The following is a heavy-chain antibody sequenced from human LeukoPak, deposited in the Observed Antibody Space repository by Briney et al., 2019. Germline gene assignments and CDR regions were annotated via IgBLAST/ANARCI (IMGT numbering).Heavy chain of an antibody. CDR1: GFTFSSYS. V-gene: IGHV3-21*01. D-gene: IGHD5-12*01. CDR3: ARDSDSGYGRFAS. J-gene: IGHJ4*02. CDR2: ISSSSSYI. Sequence: GGSLRLSCAASGFTFSSYSMNWVRQAPGKGLEWVSSISSSSSYIYYADSVKGRFTISRDNAKNSLYLQMNSLRAEDTAVYYCARDSDSGYGRFASWGQGTLVTVSS.